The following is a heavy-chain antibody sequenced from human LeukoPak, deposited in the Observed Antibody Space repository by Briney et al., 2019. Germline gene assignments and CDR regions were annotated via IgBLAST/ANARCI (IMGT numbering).Heavy chain of an antibody. CDR3: ARLMDTAMVPWYFDL. CDR1: GGSLSGYY. D-gene: IGHD5-18*01. CDR2: INHSGST. J-gene: IGHJ2*01. V-gene: IGHV4-34*01. Sequence: SETLSLTCAVYGGSLSGYYWSWIRQPPGKGLEWIGEINHSGSTNYNPSLKSRVTISVDTSKNQFSLKLSSVTAADTAVYYCARLMDTAMVPWYFDLWGRGTLVTVSS.